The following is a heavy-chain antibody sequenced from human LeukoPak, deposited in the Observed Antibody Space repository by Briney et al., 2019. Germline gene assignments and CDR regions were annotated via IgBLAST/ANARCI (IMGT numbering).Heavy chain of an antibody. D-gene: IGHD3-22*01. CDR1: GFTFSSYG. V-gene: IGHV3-48*04. CDR2: ISSSGSTI. J-gene: IGHJ4*02. CDR3: ARDPGYYYDSSGYTDY. Sequence: GGTLRLSCAASGFTFSSYGMSWVRQAPGKGLEWVSAISSSGSTIYYADSVKGRFTISRDNAKNSLYLQMNSLRAEDTAVYYCARDPGYYYDSSGYTDYWGQGTLVTVSS.